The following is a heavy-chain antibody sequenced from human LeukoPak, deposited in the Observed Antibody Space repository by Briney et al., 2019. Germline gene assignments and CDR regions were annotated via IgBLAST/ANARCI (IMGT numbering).Heavy chain of an antibody. CDR3: ARSQYYYGLFDP. CDR1: GFTVSSNY. Sequence: PGGSLRLSCAASGFTVSSNYMSWVRQAPGKGLKWVSVIYSGGSTYYADSVKGRFTISRDNSKNTLYLQMNSLRAEDTAVYYCARSQYYYGLFDPWGQGTLVTVSS. V-gene: IGHV3-66*01. CDR2: IYSGGST. D-gene: IGHD3-10*01. J-gene: IGHJ5*02.